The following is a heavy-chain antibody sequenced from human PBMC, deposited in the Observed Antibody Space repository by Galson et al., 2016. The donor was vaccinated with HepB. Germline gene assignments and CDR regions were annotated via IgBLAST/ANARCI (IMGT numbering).Heavy chain of an antibody. CDR2: IYYSGSN. V-gene: IGHV4-59*01. D-gene: IGHD6-13*01. Sequence: ETLSLTCSVSGDSIRSYYWNWIRQPPGKGLEWIGYIYYSGSNDYNPSLKSRVTISLDTSKNQFSLKLTCVTAADTAVYYCARQNVAAAGPRNWFDPWGQGTLVTVSS. CDR1: GDSIRSYY. J-gene: IGHJ5*02. CDR3: ARQNVAAAGPRNWFDP.